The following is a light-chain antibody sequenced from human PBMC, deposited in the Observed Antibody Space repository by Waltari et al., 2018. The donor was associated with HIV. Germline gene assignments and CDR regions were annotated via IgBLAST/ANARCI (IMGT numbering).Light chain of an antibody. Sequence: EIVLTQSPATLSLSPGERATLSCRASQSVSSYLAWYQQKPGQAPRLLIYDASNRATGIPARFIGSGSRTDFTLTISSLEPEDFAVYSCQQHSSWPITFGGGTKVEIK. CDR2: DAS. CDR1: QSVSSY. J-gene: IGKJ4*01. CDR3: QQHSSWPIT. V-gene: IGKV3-11*01.